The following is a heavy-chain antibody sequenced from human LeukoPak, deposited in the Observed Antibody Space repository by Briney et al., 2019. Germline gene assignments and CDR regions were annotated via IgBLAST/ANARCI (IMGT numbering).Heavy chain of an antibody. CDR1: GGTFSSYA. D-gene: IGHD4-17*01. Sequence: PGASVKVSCKASGGTFSSYAISWVRQAPGQGLEWMGGIIPIFGTANYAQKFQGRVTITADKSTSTAYMELSSLRSEDTAVYYCAFTVKYAFDIWGQGTMVTVSS. CDR3: AFTVKYAFDI. CDR2: IIPIFGTA. J-gene: IGHJ3*02. V-gene: IGHV1-69*06.